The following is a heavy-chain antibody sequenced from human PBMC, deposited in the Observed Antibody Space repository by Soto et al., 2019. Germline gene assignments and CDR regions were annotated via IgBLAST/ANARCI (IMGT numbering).Heavy chain of an antibody. CDR1: GFTFSSYG. J-gene: IGHJ6*02. V-gene: IGHV3-33*01. Sequence: PGGSLRLSCAAPGFTFSSYGMHWVGQAPGKGLDRVAVIWYDGSNKYYADSVKGRFTISGDNSKNTLYLQMNSLRAEDTAVYYCARDGYSGSYLPYYYYGMDVWGQGTTVTVSS. D-gene: IGHD1-26*01. CDR3: ARDGYSGSYLPYYYYGMDV. CDR2: IWYDGSNK.